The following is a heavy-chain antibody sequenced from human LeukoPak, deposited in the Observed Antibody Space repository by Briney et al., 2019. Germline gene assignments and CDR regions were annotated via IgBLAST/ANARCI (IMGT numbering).Heavy chain of an antibody. D-gene: IGHD3-22*01. CDR3: ARGRYDSSGYYLDY. Sequence: SETLSLTCAVYGGSFSGYYWSWIRQPPGKGLEWIGEINHSGSTNYNPSLKSRVTISVDTSKNQFSLKLSSATAADTAVYYCARGRYDSSGYYLDYWGQGTLVTVSS. V-gene: IGHV4-34*01. CDR1: GGSFSGYY. J-gene: IGHJ4*02. CDR2: INHSGST.